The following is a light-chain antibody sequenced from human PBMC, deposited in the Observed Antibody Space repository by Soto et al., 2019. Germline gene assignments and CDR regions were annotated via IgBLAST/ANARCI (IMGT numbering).Light chain of an antibody. V-gene: IGKV3-20*01. Sequence: EIVLTQSPGTLSLSPGERATLSCRASQSVSSSYLAWCQQKPGQAPRLLIYGASSRATGIPDRFSGSGSGTDFTLTISRLEPEDFAVYDCQQYGSSPIYTFGQGTKLEIK. CDR1: QSVSSSY. J-gene: IGKJ2*01. CDR3: QQYGSSPIYT. CDR2: GAS.